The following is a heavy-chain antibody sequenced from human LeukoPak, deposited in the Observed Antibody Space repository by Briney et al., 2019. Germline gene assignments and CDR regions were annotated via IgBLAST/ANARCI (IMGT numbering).Heavy chain of an antibody. Sequence: PSETLSLTCAVSGGSISSNSYYWGWIRQPPGKGLEWIGSIYYSGSTYYNPSLKSRFTISVGTSKNQCSLKLSSVTAADTAVYYCARTRFYYNSRSYGAPYYFDYWGQGTLVTVSS. V-gene: IGHV4-39*01. D-gene: IGHD3-10*01. CDR1: GGSISSNSYY. CDR3: ARTRFYYNSRSYGAPYYFDY. CDR2: IYYSGST. J-gene: IGHJ4*02.